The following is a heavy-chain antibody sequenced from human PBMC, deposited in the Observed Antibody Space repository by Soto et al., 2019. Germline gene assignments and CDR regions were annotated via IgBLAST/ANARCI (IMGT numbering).Heavy chain of an antibody. V-gene: IGHV5-51*01. D-gene: IGHD3-22*01. J-gene: IGHJ6*02. Sequence: PGESLKISCKGSGYSFTSYWIGWVRQMPGKGLEWMGIIYPGDSDTRYSPSFQGQVTISADKSISTAYLQWSSLKASDTAMYYCARQYYYDSSGYYYYGTDVWGQGTTVTVSS. CDR2: IYPGDSDT. CDR1: GYSFTSYW. CDR3: ARQYYYDSSGYYYYGTDV.